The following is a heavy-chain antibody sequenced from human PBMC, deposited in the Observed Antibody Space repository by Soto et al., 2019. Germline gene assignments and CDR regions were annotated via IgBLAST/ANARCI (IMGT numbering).Heavy chain of an antibody. V-gene: IGHV3-30-3*01. Sequence: QVQLVESGGGVVQPGRSLRLSCAASGFIFSSYAMNWVRQAPGNGLEWVALISYDGSNKYYADSVKGRFTISRDNSRDTLYLQMNSLRAEDTAVYYCAREDHGGLLPGYYYYGMDVWGQGTTVTVSS. CDR3: AREDHGGLLPGYYYYGMDV. J-gene: IGHJ6*02. CDR2: ISYDGSNK. CDR1: GFIFSSYA. D-gene: IGHD3-16*01.